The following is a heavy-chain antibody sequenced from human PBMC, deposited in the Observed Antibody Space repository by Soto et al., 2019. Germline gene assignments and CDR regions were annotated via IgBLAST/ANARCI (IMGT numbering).Heavy chain of an antibody. CDR2: IYYSGST. J-gene: IGHJ5*02. V-gene: IGHV4-30-4*01. Sequence: SETLSLTCTFSGFSLSSGCYYLRWIRPPPGKGLEWIGYIYYSGSTYYNPSLKSRVTISVDTSKNQFSLKLSSVTAADTAVYYSARGVSNVELWFDPWVQGTLVTVSS. CDR3: ARGVSNVELWFDP. D-gene: IGHD1-1*01. CDR1: GFSLSSGCYY.